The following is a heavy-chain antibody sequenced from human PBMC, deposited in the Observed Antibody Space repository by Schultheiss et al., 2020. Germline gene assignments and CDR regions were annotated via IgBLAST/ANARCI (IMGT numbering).Heavy chain of an antibody. D-gene: IGHD6-13*01. Sequence: SQTLSLTCTVSGGSISSYYWSWIRQPPGKGLEWIGYIYYSGSTNYNPSLKSRVTISVDTSKNQFSLKLSSVTAADTAVYYCAKDLIAAAGPPYYYYGMDVWGQGTTVTVSS. J-gene: IGHJ6*02. CDR1: GGSISSYY. V-gene: IGHV4-59*01. CDR3: AKDLIAAAGPPYYYYGMDV. CDR2: IYYSGST.